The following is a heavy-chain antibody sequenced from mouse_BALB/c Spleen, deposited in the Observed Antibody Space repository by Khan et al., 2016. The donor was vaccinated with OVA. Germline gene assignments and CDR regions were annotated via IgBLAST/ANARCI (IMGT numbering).Heavy chain of an antibody. J-gene: IGHJ3*01. D-gene: IGHD1-2*01. Sequence: QVQLMESGPGLVAPSQSLSITCTVSGFSLTSYGVPWVRQPPGKGLEWLGIIWAGGYTNYTSALMSRLSISHDHYKSQVCLKMNRLQTEDTAMYYYARDTTANPYWGKGTLVTVSA. CDR1: GFSLTSYG. V-gene: IGHV2-9*02. CDR3: ARDTTANPY. CDR2: IWAGGYT.